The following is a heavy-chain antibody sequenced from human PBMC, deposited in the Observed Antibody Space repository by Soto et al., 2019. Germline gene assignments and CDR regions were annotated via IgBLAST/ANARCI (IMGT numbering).Heavy chain of an antibody. CDR3: ARDRAVAGIGVPSWFDP. Sequence: SETLSLTCTVSGGSISSGDYYWSWIRQPPGKGLEWIGYIYYSGSTYYNPSLKSRVTISVDTSKNQFPLKLSSVTAADTAVYYCARDRAVAGIGVPSWFDPCGQGTVVTVSS. V-gene: IGHV4-30-4*01. CDR1: GGSISSGDYY. CDR2: IYYSGST. J-gene: IGHJ5*02. D-gene: IGHD6-19*01.